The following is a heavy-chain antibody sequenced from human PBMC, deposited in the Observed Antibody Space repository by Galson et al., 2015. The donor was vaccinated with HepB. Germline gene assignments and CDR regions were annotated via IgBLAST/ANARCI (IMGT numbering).Heavy chain of an antibody. CDR3: ATPLSAPPAAAAADYYYYGMDV. CDR2: IIPILGIA. V-gene: IGHV1-69*02. D-gene: IGHD6-13*01. J-gene: IGHJ6*02. CDR1: GGTFSSYT. Sequence: SVKVSCKASGGTFSSYTISWVRQAPGQGLEWMGRIIPILGIANYAQKFQGRVTMTEDTSTDTAYMELSSLRSEDTAVYYCATPLSAPPAAAAADYYYYGMDVWGQGTTVTVSS.